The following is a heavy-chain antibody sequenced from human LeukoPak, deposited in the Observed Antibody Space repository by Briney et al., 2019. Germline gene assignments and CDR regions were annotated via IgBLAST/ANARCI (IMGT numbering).Heavy chain of an antibody. CDR3: AREGGSSWDYYYYYYMDV. Sequence: SETLSLTCTVSGYSISSGYYWGWIRQPPGKGLEWIGSLYRSGSTYYNPSLKSRVTISVDTSKNQFSLKLSSVTAADTAVYYCAREGGSSWDYYYYYYMDVWGKGTTVTVSS. J-gene: IGHJ6*03. V-gene: IGHV4-38-2*02. D-gene: IGHD6-13*01. CDR1: GYSISSGYY. CDR2: LYRSGST.